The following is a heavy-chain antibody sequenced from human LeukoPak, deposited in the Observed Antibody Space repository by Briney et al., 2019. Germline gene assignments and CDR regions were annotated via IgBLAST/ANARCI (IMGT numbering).Heavy chain of an antibody. CDR1: GYTFTGYY. J-gene: IGHJ4*02. CDR3: ARVFRLELEQIETFDY. V-gene: IGHV1-2*02. D-gene: IGHD1-7*01. Sequence: ASVKVSCKASGYTFTGYYVHWVRQAPGQGLEWMGWINPHSGGTNYAQKFQGRVTMTRDTSISTAYMDLSRLTSDDTAVYYCARVFRLELEQIETFDYWGRGTLVTVSS. CDR2: INPHSGGT.